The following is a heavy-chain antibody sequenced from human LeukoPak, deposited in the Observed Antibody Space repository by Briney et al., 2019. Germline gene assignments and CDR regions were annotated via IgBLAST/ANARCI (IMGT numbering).Heavy chain of an antibody. CDR1: GFTFSNNA. Sequence: LSGGSLRLSCAASGFTFSNNAMSWVRQAPGKGLEWVSGISVSGGSAYYADSVKGRFTISRDNSRNTLYLQMNSLRAEDTAVYYCAKGVRWELPFDYWGQGTLVTVSS. J-gene: IGHJ4*02. CDR2: ISVSGGSA. CDR3: AKGVRWELPFDY. V-gene: IGHV3-23*01. D-gene: IGHD1-26*01.